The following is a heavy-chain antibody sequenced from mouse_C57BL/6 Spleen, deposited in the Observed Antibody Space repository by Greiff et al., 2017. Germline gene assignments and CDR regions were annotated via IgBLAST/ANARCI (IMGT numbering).Heavy chain of an antibody. Sequence: QVQLQQSGAELVKPGASVKMSCKASGYTFTTYPIEWMKQNHGKSLEWIGNFHPYNDDTKYNEKFKGKATLTVEKSSSTVYVELSRLTSDDSAVYYCATGYDYGAWFAYWGQGTLVTVSA. V-gene: IGHV1-47*01. CDR1: GYTFTTYP. CDR2: FHPYNDDT. D-gene: IGHD2-4*01. J-gene: IGHJ3*01. CDR3: ATGYDYGAWFAY.